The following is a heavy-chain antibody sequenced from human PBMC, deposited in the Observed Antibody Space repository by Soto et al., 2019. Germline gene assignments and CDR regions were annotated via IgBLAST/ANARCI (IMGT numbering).Heavy chain of an antibody. V-gene: IGHV4-39*01. CDR1: GGSISSRSYY. Sequence: SETLSLTCTVSGGSISSRSYYWGWIRQPPGKGLEWLGSIYYSGNAYCNPSLKSRVAVSVDPSKNQFSLKVTSVTATDTAVYYCARHKDTSSRYLLPDFWGQGTLVTVSS. D-gene: IGHD6-13*01. J-gene: IGHJ4*02. CDR3: ARHKDTSSRYLLPDF. CDR2: IYYSGNA.